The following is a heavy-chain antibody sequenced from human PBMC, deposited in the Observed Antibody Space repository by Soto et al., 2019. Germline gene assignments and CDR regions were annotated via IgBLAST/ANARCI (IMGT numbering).Heavy chain of an antibody. Sequence: QVQLQESGPGLVKPSGTLSLTCAVSGGSISSINWWSWVRQPPGKGLEWIGEIYHSGSTNYNPSLKSRVTISVDKSKNQFSLKLSSVTAADTAVYYCAREKGYSSSWGRGYYYYGMDVWGQGTTVTVSS. CDR3: AREKGYSSSWGRGYYYYGMDV. D-gene: IGHD6-13*01. CDR2: IYHSGST. J-gene: IGHJ6*02. CDR1: GGSISSINW. V-gene: IGHV4-4*02.